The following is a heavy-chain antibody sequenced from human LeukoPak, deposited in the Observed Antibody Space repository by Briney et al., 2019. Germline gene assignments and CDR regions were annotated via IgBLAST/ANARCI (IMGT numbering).Heavy chain of an antibody. CDR2: INHSGST. J-gene: IGHJ4*02. Sequence: PGGSLRLSCAASRFTFTSYAMSWVRQPPGKGLEWIGEINHSGSTNYNPSLKSRVTISVDTSKNQFSLKLSSVTAADTAVYYCARGFLDSSSWYTNGYWGQGTLVTVSS. CDR1: RFTFTSYA. V-gene: IGHV4-34*01. CDR3: ARGFLDSSSWYTNGY. D-gene: IGHD6-13*01.